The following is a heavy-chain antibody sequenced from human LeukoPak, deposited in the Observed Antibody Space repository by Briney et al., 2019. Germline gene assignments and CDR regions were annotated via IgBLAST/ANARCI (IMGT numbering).Heavy chain of an antibody. CDR2: INHSGST. J-gene: IGHJ6*03. D-gene: IGHD3-10*01. CDR3: ARPLGGSGSYRVHYYMDV. Sequence: SETLSLTCTVSGGSISSYYWSWIRQPPGKGLEWIGEINHSGSTNYNPSLKSRVTISVDTSKNQFSLKLSSVTAADTAVYYCARPLGGSGSYRVHYYMDVWGKGTTVTISS. V-gene: IGHV4-34*01. CDR1: GGSISSYY.